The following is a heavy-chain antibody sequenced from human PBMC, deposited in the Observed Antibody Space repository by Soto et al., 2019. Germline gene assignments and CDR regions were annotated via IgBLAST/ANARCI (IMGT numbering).Heavy chain of an antibody. D-gene: IGHD2-8*01. J-gene: IGHJ5*02. CDR3: ARPHYCTNGVCYSWFDP. V-gene: IGHV1-69*06. CDR2: IIPIFGTA. CDR1: GGTFSSYA. Sequence: ASVKVSCKASGGTFSSYAISWVRQAPGQGLEWMGGIIPIFGTANYAQKFQGRVTITADKSTSTAYMELSSVRSEDTAVYYCARPHYCTNGVCYSWFDPWGQGTLVTVSS.